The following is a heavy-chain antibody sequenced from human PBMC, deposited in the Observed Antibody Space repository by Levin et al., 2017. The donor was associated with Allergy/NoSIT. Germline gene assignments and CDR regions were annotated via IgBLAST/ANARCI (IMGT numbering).Heavy chain of an antibody. CDR1: GGTFSSYA. D-gene: IGHD2-15*01. J-gene: IGHJ6*03. Sequence: EASVKVSCKASGGTFSSYAISWVRQAPGQGLEWMGGIIPIFGTANYAQKFQGRVTITADESTSTAYMELSSLRSEDTAVYYCARGEDIVVPSGFSSYYYMDVWGKGTTVTVSS. CDR3: ARGEDIVVPSGFSSYYYMDV. CDR2: IIPIFGTA. V-gene: IGHV1-69*13.